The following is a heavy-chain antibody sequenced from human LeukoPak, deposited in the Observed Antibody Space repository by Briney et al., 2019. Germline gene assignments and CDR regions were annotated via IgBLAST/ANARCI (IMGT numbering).Heavy chain of an antibody. Sequence: PGGSLRLSCAASGFTFSSYSMNWVRQAPGKGLEWVSSISSSSSYIYYADSVKGRFTISRDNAKNSLYLQMNSLRAEDTAVYYCARDYSSLGYGDYGLDYWGQGTLVTVSS. V-gene: IGHV3-21*01. CDR3: ARDYSSLGYGDYGLDY. CDR2: ISSSSSYI. CDR1: GFTFSSYS. D-gene: IGHD4-17*01. J-gene: IGHJ4*02.